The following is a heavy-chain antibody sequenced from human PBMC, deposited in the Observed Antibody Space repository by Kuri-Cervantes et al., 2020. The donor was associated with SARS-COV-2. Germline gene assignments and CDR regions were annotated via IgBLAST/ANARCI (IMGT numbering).Heavy chain of an antibody. CDR2: ISGSGGST. J-gene: IGHJ4*02. V-gene: IGHV3-23*01. CDR1: GFTFSSYA. Sequence: ESLKISCAASGFTFSSYAMSWVRQAPGKGLEWVSAISGSGGSTYYADSVKGRFTISRDNSKNTLYLQMNSLRAEDTAVYYCASSSWYAPFDYWGQGTLVTVSS. CDR3: ASSSWYAPFDY. D-gene: IGHD6-13*01.